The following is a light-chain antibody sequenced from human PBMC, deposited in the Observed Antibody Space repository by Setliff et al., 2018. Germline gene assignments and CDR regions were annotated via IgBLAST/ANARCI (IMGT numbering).Light chain of an antibody. J-gene: IGLJ2*01. CDR2: NNG. V-gene: IGLV1-47*01. CDR1: SSNIGSHY. CDR3: AARDDIVSSVV. Sequence: QSVLTQPPSASGTPGQTITISCSGSSSNIGSHYVYWYQLLPGTAPKLLIYNNGRWPSGYPGRFSGSKSGTSASLAISGLRSEDEAEYFCAARDDIVSSVVFGGGTKVTVL.